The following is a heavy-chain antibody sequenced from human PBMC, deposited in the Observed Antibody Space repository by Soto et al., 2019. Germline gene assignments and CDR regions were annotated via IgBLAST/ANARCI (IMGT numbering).Heavy chain of an antibody. Sequence: SVKVSCKASGGTFSSYAFSWVRQAPGQGLEWRGGIIPIFDTEKYAQKFQGRVTITADESTSTAYMELSSLRSDDTAVYYCARDPHEYWTSYWLEPWGQGTMVTVSS. V-gene: IGHV1-69*13. CDR2: IIPIFDTE. CDR1: GGTFSSYA. D-gene: IGHD3-3*01. J-gene: IGHJ5*02. CDR3: ARDPHEYWTSYWLEP.